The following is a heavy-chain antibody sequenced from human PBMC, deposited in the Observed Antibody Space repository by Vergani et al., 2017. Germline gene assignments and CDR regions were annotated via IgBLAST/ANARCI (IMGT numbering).Heavy chain of an antibody. V-gene: IGHV7-4-1*02. D-gene: IGHD3-10*02. CDR1: GYTFTSYA. J-gene: IGHJ6*02. CDR3: AIVFGELLIDYGMDV. CDR2: INTNTGNP. Sequence: QVQLVQSGSELKTPGASVKVSCKASGYTFTSYAMNWVRQAPGQGLEWMGWINTNTGNPTYAQGFTGRFVFSLDSFVSTAYLQISSLKAEDTAVYYCAIVFGELLIDYGMDVWGQGTTVTVSS.